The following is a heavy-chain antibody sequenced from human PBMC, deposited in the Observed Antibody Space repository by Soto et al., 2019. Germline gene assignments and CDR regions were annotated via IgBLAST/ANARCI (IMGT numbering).Heavy chain of an antibody. Sequence: SETLSLTCAVYGGSFSGYYWTWIRQPPGKGLEWIGEIKHSGSAKYNPSLKSRVTISVDTSKSQFSLDLSSVTAADTALYYCATGQKAISESYPAMRAERLDYWGPGPMGTV. J-gene: IGHJ4*02. CDR3: ATGQKAISESYPAMRAERLDY. CDR1: GGSFSGYY. D-gene: IGHD1-1*01. V-gene: IGHV4-34*01. CDR2: IKHSGSA.